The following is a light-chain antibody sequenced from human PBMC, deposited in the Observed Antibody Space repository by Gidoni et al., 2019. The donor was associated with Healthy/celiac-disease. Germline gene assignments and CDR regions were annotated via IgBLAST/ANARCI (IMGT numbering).Light chain of an antibody. Sequence: DIQMTQSPSSLSASVGDRVTITCRASQSISSYLNWYQQKPGKAPKLLIYAASSFQSGVPSRFSGSGSGTDFTLTISSLQPEDFATYYCQQSYSTPRFGGRTKVEIK. CDR2: AAS. CDR1: QSISSY. J-gene: IGKJ4*02. CDR3: QQSYSTPR. V-gene: IGKV1-39*01.